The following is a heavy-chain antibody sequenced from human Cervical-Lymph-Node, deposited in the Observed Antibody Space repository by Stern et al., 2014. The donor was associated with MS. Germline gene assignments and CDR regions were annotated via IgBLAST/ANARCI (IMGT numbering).Heavy chain of an antibody. D-gene: IGHD3-3*01. CDR3: AKGSGGSGYYPVALDY. V-gene: IGHV3-9*01. CDR2: ITWNSFSV. CDR1: GFTFDDYA. J-gene: IGHJ4*02. Sequence: EVQLVESGGGLVQPGRSLRLSCAASGFTFDDYAMHWVRQAPGKGLEWGSGITWNSFSVGYADSVKGRFTISRDNAKNSLYLQMNSLRGDDTALYYCAKGSGGSGYYPVALDYWGQGTLVTVSS.